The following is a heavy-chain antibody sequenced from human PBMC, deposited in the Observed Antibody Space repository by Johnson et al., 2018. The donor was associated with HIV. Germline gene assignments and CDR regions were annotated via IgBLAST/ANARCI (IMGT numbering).Heavy chain of an antibody. CDR2: ISWNSGSI. Sequence: VQLVESGGGLVQPGRSLRLSCAASGFTFDDYAMHWVRQAPGKGLEWVSGISWNSGSIGYADSVTGRFPISRDNAKNSLYLQMNSLRAEDTALYYCAKDIAAAGTDAFDIWGQGTMVTVSS. CDR3: AKDIAAAGTDAFDI. V-gene: IGHV3-9*01. J-gene: IGHJ3*02. CDR1: GFTFDDYA. D-gene: IGHD6-13*01.